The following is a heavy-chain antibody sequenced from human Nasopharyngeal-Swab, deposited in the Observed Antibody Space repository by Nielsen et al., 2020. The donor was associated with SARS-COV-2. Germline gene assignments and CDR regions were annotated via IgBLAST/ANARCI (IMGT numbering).Heavy chain of an antibody. Sequence: SETLSLTCTVSGGSISSGDYNWSWISQPPGKGLEWLGYIYYRGSTHYNPSLKSRLTISVDTSKNQFSLKLSSVTAADTAVYYCARWTYYYYNMDVWGKGTTVTVSS. CDR1: GGSISSGDYN. D-gene: IGHD3/OR15-3a*01. V-gene: IGHV4-30-4*01. J-gene: IGHJ6*03. CDR3: ARWTYYYYNMDV. CDR2: IYYRGST.